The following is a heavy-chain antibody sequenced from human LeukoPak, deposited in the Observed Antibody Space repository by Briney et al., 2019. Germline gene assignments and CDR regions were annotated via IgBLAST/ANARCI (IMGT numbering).Heavy chain of an antibody. V-gene: IGHV3-23*01. CDR2: ISGSGGST. CDR3: AKDYTGYSYGTIDY. D-gene: IGHD5-18*01. Sequence: GGSRRLSCAVSGFTFSSYAMSWVRQAPGKGLEWVSAISGSGGSTYYADSVKGRFTISRDNSKNTLYLQMNSLRAEDTAVYYCAKDYTGYSYGTIDYWGQGTLVTVSS. CDR1: GFTFSSYA. J-gene: IGHJ4*02.